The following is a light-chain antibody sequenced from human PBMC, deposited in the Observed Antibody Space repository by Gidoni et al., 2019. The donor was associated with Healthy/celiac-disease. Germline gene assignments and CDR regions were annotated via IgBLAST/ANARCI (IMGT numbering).Light chain of an antibody. Sequence: IVLTQSPGTMYLSPGARATRSCSARQSVSSSYLAWYQQKPGQAPRLLIYGASSRATGIPDRFSGSGSGTDFTLTISRLEPEDFAVYYCQQYGSSPLTFGGGTKVEIK. V-gene: IGKV3-20*01. CDR3: QQYGSSPLT. J-gene: IGKJ4*01. CDR2: GAS. CDR1: QSVSSSY.